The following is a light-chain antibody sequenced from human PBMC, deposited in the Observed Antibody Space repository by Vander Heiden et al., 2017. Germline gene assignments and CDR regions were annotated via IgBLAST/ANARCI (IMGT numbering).Light chain of an antibody. J-gene: IGKJ2*01. CDR2: KAS. Sequence: ETQMTQSPSTLSASVGDRVTITCRASRTIYSWLAWYQQKPGKAPKVLIHKASTLESGVPSRFSGSGSGTEFTLTISNLQPEDFGTYYYQQYNSYLYTFGQGTKMEIK. CDR1: RTIYSW. V-gene: IGKV1-5*03. CDR3: QQYNSYLYT.